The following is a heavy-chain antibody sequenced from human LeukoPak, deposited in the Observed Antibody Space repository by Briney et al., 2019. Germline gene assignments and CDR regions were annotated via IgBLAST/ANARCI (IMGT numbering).Heavy chain of an antibody. CDR3: ARYYYDSSGYPPSYYFDY. CDR1: GYSISSGYY. CDR2: IYHSGST. Sequence: SETLSLTCTVSGYSISSGYYWGWIRQPPGKGLEWIGSIYHSGSTYYNPSLKSRVTISVDTSKNQFSLKLSSVTAADTAVYYCARYYYDSSGYPPSYYFDYWGQGTLVTVSS. D-gene: IGHD3-22*01. J-gene: IGHJ4*02. V-gene: IGHV4-38-2*02.